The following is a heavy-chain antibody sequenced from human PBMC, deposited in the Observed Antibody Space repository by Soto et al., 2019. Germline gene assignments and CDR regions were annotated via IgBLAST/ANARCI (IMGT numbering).Heavy chain of an antibody. CDR2: IWHDGNNK. D-gene: IGHD1-26*01. J-gene: IGHJ6*02. V-gene: IGHV3-33*01. CDR1: GFTFSNYG. Sequence: QVQLVESGGGVVQPGRSLRLSCAASGFTFSNYGMHWVRQAPGKGLECVAIIWHDGNNKYYADSVRGPFIISRDNSKNRLYLQMNSLRAEDTAVYYCASDLVGASDSYGLDVWGQGTPVTVSS. CDR3: ASDLVGASDSYGLDV.